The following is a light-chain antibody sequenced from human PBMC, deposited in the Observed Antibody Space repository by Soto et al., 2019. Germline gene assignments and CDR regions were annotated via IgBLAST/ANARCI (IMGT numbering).Light chain of an antibody. CDR1: QSVLYSSNNKNY. Sequence: DIVMTQSPDSLAVSLGERATINCKSSQSVLYSSNNKNYLAWYQQKPAQPPKLLIYWASTRESGVPDRFSGSGSGTDFTLTISSLQAEDVAVYYCQQYYSTLWTFGQGTKVDIK. V-gene: IGKV4-1*01. CDR2: WAS. J-gene: IGKJ1*01. CDR3: QQYYSTLWT.